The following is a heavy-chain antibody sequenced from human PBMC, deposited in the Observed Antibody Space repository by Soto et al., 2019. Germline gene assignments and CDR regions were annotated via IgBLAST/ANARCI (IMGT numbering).Heavy chain of an antibody. J-gene: IGHJ4*02. D-gene: IGHD1-20*01. Sequence: EVQLVESGGGLVQPGRSLRLSCAASGFTFDDYAMHWVRQAPGKGLEWVSGISWNSGSIGYADSVKGRFTISRDNAKNSLYLQMHSLRAEDTALYYCAKDIQFRITGTTPDYWGQGTLVTVSS. CDR1: GFTFDDYA. V-gene: IGHV3-9*01. CDR2: ISWNSGSI. CDR3: AKDIQFRITGTTPDY.